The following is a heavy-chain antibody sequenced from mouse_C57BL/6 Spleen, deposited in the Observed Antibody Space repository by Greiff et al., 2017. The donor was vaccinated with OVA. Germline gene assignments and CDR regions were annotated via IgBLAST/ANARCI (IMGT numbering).Heavy chain of an antibody. Sequence: EVKLVESGGGLVQPKGSLKLSCAASGFSFNTYAMNWVRQAPGKGLEWVARIRSKSNNYATYYADSVKDRFTISRDDSESMLYLQMNNLKTEDTAMYYCVRQGGNFDYWGQGTTLTVSS. CDR3: VRQGGNFDY. J-gene: IGHJ2*01. CDR2: IRSKSNNYAT. CDR1: GFSFNTYA. V-gene: IGHV10-1*01.